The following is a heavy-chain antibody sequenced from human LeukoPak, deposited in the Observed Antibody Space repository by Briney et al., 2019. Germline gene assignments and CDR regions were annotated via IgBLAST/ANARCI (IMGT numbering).Heavy chain of an antibody. V-gene: IGHV3-13*01. J-gene: IGHJ6*02. Sequence: QTGGSLRLSCAASGFTFSSYDMHWVRQATGKGLEWFSAIGTAGDTYYPGSVKGRFTISRENAKNSLYLQMNSLRAGDTAVYYCARAGGTMVRGYYYGMDVWGQGTTVTVSS. CDR1: GFTFSSYD. D-gene: IGHD3-10*01. CDR3: ARAGGTMVRGYYYGMDV. CDR2: IGTAGDT.